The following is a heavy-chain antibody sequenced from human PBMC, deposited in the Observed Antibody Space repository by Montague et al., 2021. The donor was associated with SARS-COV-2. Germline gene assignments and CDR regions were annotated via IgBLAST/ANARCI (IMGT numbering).Heavy chain of an antibody. CDR1: GFIFRSYE. CDR2: ISNSGDTK. CDR3: ARAGEDYYYDSSGFLY. J-gene: IGHJ4*02. V-gene: IGHV3-48*03. Sequence: SLRLSCAASGFIFRSYEMNWVRQAPGKGLEWVSYISNSGDTKYYADSVKGRFTISRDNAKNSLYLQMSSLRAEDTVVYYCARAGEDYYYDSSGFLYWGQGILVTVSS. D-gene: IGHD3-22*01.